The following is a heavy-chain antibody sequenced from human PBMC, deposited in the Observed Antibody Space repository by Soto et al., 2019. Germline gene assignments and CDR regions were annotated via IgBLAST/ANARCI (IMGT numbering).Heavy chain of an antibody. CDR3: ARDRYYDSTGYLDY. Sequence: PETLSLTCTVSGGSISSYYWSWIRQPPGKGLEWIGYIYYSGSTNYNPSLKSRVTISVDTSKNQFSLRLSSVTAADTAVYYCARDRYYDSTGYLDYWGQGTLVTVSS. V-gene: IGHV4-59*01. CDR2: IYYSGST. D-gene: IGHD3-22*01. CDR1: GGSISSYY. J-gene: IGHJ4*02.